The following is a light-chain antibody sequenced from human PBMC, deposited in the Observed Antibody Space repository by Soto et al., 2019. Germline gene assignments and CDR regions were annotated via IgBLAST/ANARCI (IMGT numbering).Light chain of an antibody. CDR1: QSVSSY. J-gene: IGKJ4*01. Sequence: EFVLTQSPGTLSLSPGERATLSCRASQSVSSYLAWYQQKPGQAPRLLIYDASNRATGTPARFSGSGSGTDFTLTISSLEPEDFAVYYCQQRSNWPLALTFGGGTKVDIK. CDR2: DAS. V-gene: IGKV3-11*01. CDR3: QQRSNWPLALT.